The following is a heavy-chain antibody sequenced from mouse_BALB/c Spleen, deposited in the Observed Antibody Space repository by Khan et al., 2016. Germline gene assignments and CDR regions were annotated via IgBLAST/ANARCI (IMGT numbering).Heavy chain of an antibody. CDR2: IDPANGNI. V-gene: IGHV14-3*02. CDR3: ARAGGYDLYDFED. J-gene: IGHJ2*03. D-gene: IGHD2-2*01. CDR1: GFNIKDTH. Sequence: VRLQQSGAELVKPGASVKLSCTASGFNIKDTHMHWVKQRPGQGLEWIGRIDPANGNIKYDPKFQGKATIIADTLSNTAYLTLSSLTSEDTAVYDCARAGGYDLYDFEDWGQGTSLTVSA.